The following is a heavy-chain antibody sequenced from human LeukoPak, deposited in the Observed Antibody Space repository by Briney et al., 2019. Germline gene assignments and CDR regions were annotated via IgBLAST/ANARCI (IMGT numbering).Heavy chain of an antibody. CDR3: AKDLRRYGRTYYYDSSGYYHMGGFDY. D-gene: IGHD3-22*01. CDR2: ISYDGSNK. V-gene: IGHV3-30*18. J-gene: IGHJ4*02. CDR1: GFTFSSYG. Sequence: GGSLRLSCVASGFTFSSYGMHWVRQAPGKGLEWVAVISYDGSNKYYADSVKGRFTISRDNSKNTLYLQMNSLRAEDTAVYYCAKDLRRYGRTYYYDSSGYYHMGGFDYWGQGTLVTVSS.